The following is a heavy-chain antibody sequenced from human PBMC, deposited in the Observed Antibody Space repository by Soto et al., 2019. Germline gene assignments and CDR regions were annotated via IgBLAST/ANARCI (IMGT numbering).Heavy chain of an antibody. CDR2: ISAYNGNT. D-gene: IGHD6-19*01. J-gene: IGHJ4*02. CDR1: CYTFTSYG. Sequence: SVKVSFKASCYTFTSYGISWVRQAPGQGLEWMGWISAYNGNTNYAQKLQGRVTMTTDTSTSTAYMELRSLRSDDTAVYYCASYSSGWYDYWGQGTLVTVSS. CDR3: ASYSSGWYDY. V-gene: IGHV1-18*04.